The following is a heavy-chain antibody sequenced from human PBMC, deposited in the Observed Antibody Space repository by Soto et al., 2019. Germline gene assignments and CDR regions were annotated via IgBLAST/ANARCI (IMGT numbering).Heavy chain of an antibody. CDR1: GFTFSSYA. J-gene: IGHJ6*02. D-gene: IGHD3-22*01. CDR2: ISGSGGST. Sequence: EVQLLESGGGLVQPGGSLRLSCAASGFTFSSYAMSWVRQAPGKGLEWVSAISGSGGSTYYADSVKGRFTISRDNSKNTLYLQMNSLRAEDTAVYYCAKARRSVTMIVVVIRTLLPGAPLDVWGQGTTVTVSS. CDR3: AKARRSVTMIVVVIRTLLPGAPLDV. V-gene: IGHV3-23*01.